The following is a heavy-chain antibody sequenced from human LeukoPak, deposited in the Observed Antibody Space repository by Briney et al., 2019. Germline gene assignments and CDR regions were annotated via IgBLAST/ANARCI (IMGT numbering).Heavy chain of an antibody. J-gene: IGHJ5*02. V-gene: IGHV3-30*18. CDR3: AKDGSTVTTPAS. Sequence: GGSLRLSCAASGFTFSDYGMHWVRQAPGKGLEWVAVISYDGSNKYYADPVKGRFTISRDNSKNTLYLQVNSLRAEDTAVYYCAKDGSTVTTPASWGQGTLVTVSS. CDR1: GFTFSDYG. CDR2: ISYDGSNK. D-gene: IGHD4-17*01.